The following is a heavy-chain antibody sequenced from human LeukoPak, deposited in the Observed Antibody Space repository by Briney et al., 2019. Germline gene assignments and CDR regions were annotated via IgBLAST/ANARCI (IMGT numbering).Heavy chain of an antibody. CDR1: GGTFSSYS. Sequence: ASVKVSCKASGGTFSSYSINWVRQAPGQGLEWMGGIIPIFGTANYAQKFQGRVTITADESTRTAYMDLSSLRSEDTAVYYCAKSGHVELKEYLDYWGQGTLVTVSS. CDR3: AKSGHVELKEYLDY. CDR2: IIPIFGTA. J-gene: IGHJ4*02. D-gene: IGHD1-7*01. V-gene: IGHV1-69*13.